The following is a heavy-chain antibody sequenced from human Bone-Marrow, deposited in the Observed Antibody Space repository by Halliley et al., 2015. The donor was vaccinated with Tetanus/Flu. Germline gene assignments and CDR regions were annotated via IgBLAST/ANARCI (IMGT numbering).Heavy chain of an antibody. CDR2: IYYSGST. CDR1: GGSINYHY. Sequence: LVKPSETLSLTCTVSGGSINYHYWSWIRQSPGKGLEWIGYIYYSGSTIYNPSLESRVTISADTSKKQFSLKLSAVTAADTAVYYCARHRSGWPVDAFEIWGQGIKVSVS. J-gene: IGHJ3*02. V-gene: IGHV4-59*11. CDR3: ARHRSGWPVDAFEI. D-gene: IGHD6-19*01.